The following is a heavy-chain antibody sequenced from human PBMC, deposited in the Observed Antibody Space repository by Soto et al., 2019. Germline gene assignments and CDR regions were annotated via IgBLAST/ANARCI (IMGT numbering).Heavy chain of an antibody. Sequence: QVQLVESGGGVVQPGRSLRLSCAASGFTFSSYGMHWVRQAPGKGLEWVAVISYDGSNKYYADSVKGRFTISRDNSKNTLYLQMNSLRAEDTAVYYCAGGHDTAMVIGCHYWGQGTLVTVSS. CDR1: GFTFSSYG. V-gene: IGHV3-30*03. CDR3: AGGHDTAMVIGCHY. D-gene: IGHD5-18*01. CDR2: ISYDGSNK. J-gene: IGHJ4*02.